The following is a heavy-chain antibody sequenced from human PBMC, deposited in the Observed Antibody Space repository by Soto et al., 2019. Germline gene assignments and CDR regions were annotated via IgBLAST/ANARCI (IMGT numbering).Heavy chain of an antibody. V-gene: IGHV4-38-2*02. CDR3: ARDFPYCTTTKCQGWFDP. CDR2: IYHTGRT. Sequence: SETLSLTCDVSGYSISSGYYWGWIRQPPGKGLEWIGSIYHTGRTYYNLSLKRRVTISVDTSNNQFSLKLSSVTAADTAVYYCARDFPYCTTTKCQGWFDPWGQGTLVTVSS. CDR1: GYSISSGYY. D-gene: IGHD2-2*01. J-gene: IGHJ5*02.